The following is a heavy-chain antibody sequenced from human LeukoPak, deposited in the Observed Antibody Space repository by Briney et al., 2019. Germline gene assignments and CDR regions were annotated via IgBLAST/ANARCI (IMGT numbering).Heavy chain of an antibody. V-gene: IGHV4-59*08. J-gene: IGHJ5*02. Sequence: SETLSLTCTVSGGSISSYYWSWIRQPPGKGLEWIGYIYYSGSTNYNPSLKSRVTISVDTSKNQFSLKLSSVTAADTAVYYCARGLRGYNWFDPWGQGTLVTVTS. CDR1: GGSISSYY. D-gene: IGHD3-16*01. CDR3: ARGLRGYNWFDP. CDR2: IYYSGST.